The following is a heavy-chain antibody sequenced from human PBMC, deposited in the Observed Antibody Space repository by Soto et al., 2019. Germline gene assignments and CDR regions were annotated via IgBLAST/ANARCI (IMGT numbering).Heavy chain of an antibody. CDR2: MNPNSGNT. CDR3: ARGFASYSSGWKNWFDP. D-gene: IGHD6-19*01. J-gene: IGHJ5*02. V-gene: IGHV1-8*01. Sequence: GASVKVSCKASGYTFTSYDINWVRQATGQGLEWMGWMNPNSGNTGYAQKFQGRVTMTRNTPISTAYMELSSLRSEDTAVYYCARGFASYSSGWKNWFDPWGQGTLVTVSS. CDR1: GYTFTSYD.